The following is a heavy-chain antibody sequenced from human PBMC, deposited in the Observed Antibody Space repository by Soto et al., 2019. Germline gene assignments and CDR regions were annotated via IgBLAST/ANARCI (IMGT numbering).Heavy chain of an antibody. J-gene: IGHJ5*02. CDR2: ISYDGSNK. CDR1: AVTFSSYG. D-gene: IGHD3-10*01. V-gene: IGHV3-30*03. CDR3: ARTYGTGILNWFDP. Sequence: PERARRHSNAASAVTFSSYGMHGVRQAPGKGLEWVAVISYDGSNKYYADSVKGRFTISRDNAKNSLYLQMNSLRAEDTAVYYCARTYGTGILNWFDP.